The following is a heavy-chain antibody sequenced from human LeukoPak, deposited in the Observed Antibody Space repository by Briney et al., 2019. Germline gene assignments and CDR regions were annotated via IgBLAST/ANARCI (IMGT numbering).Heavy chain of an antibody. D-gene: IGHD3-22*01. CDR3: ARDYYDTY. J-gene: IGHJ4*02. CDR2: ISYDGSNK. V-gene: IGHV3-30*03. CDR1: GFTFSSYG. Sequence: GGSLRLSCAASGFTFSSYGMHWVRQAPGKGLEWVAVISYDGSNKYYADSVKGRFTISRDNAKNSLYLQMNSLRAEDTAVYYCARDYYDTYWGQGTLVTVSS.